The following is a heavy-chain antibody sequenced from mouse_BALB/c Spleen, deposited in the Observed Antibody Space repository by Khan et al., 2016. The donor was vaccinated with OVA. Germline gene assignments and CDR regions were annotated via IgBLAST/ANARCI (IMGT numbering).Heavy chain of an antibody. V-gene: IGHV5-6*01. D-gene: IGHD4-1*01. CDR1: GFTFSAYS. CDR2: ISSGADYT. CDR3: ASHLTGSFAY. Sequence: EVHLVESGGDLVKPGGSLKLSCAASGFTFSAYSMSWVRQTPDKRLEWVATISSGADYTYYPDGVKGRFTISRDNSKNNLYLQMSSLKSEDTAMYYCASHLTGSFAYWGQGTLVTVSA. J-gene: IGHJ3*01.